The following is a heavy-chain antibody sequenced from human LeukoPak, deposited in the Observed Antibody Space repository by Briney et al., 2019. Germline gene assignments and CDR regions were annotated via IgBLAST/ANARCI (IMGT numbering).Heavy chain of an antibody. CDR3: ARGHKGRGQFDY. J-gene: IGHJ4*02. CDR1: EYTFTTYD. V-gene: IGHV1-8*01. CDR2: MNPNSGNT. Sequence: GASETLSCKASEYTFTTYDINWERQATAHGLQSIGWMNPNSGNTGYAQKFQGRVTMTRNTSISTAYMELSSLRSEDTAVYYCARGHKGRGQFDYWGQGTLVTVSS.